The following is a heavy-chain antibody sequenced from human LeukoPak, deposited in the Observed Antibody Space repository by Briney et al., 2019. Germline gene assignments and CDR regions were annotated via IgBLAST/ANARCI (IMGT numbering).Heavy chain of an antibody. J-gene: IGHJ4*02. CDR3: ARGDYYGSGSRYFDY. CDR2: FYHSGIN. CDR1: GGSITSGGYY. V-gene: IGHV4-30-2*01. D-gene: IGHD3-10*01. Sequence: SETLSLTCTVSGGSITSGGYYWNWIRQPPGKGLEWIGYFYHSGINYYNPSLRSRVTISVDTSKNQFSVKLSSVTAAGTAVYYCARGDYYGSGSRYFDYWGQGTLVTVSS.